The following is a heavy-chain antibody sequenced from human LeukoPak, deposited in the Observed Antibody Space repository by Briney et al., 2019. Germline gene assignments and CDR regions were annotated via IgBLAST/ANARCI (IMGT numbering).Heavy chain of an antibody. CDR3: AREGDGSGWYGDY. CDR1: GFSFSDYY. D-gene: IGHD6-19*01. CDR2: ISSSSTYI. V-gene: IGHV3-11*05. J-gene: IGHJ4*02. Sequence: GGSLRLSCAASGFSFSDYYMSWIRQAPGKGLEWISYISSSSTYISDADSVKGRFTISRDNAKNSLYLQMNSLRVEDTAVYYCAREGDGSGWYGDYWGQGTQVTVSS.